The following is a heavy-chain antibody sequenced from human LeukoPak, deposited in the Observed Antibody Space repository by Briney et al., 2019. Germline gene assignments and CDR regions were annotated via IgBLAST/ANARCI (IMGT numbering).Heavy chain of an antibody. J-gene: IGHJ6*02. V-gene: IGHV3-30-3*01. Sequence: GGSLRLSCAASGFTFSSYAMHWVRQAPGKGLEWVAVISYDGSNKYYADSVKGRFTISRDNSKNTLYLQMNSLRAEDTAVYYCARDLNVPGLRYCSGGSCYPRGGMDVWGQGTTVTVSS. CDR2: ISYDGSNK. D-gene: IGHD2-15*01. CDR1: GFTFSSYA. CDR3: ARDLNVPGLRYCSGGSCYPRGGMDV.